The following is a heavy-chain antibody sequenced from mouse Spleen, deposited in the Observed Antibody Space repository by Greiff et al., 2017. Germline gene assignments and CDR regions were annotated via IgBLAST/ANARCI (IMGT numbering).Heavy chain of an antibody. V-gene: IGHV1-64*01. Sequence: VQLQQPGAELVKPGASVKLSCKASGYTFTSYWMHWVKQRPGQGLEWIGMIHPNSGSTNYNEKFKSKATLTVDKSSSTAYMQLSSLTSEDSAVYYCAREGITTVVEDYWGQGTTLTVSS. J-gene: IGHJ2*01. D-gene: IGHD1-1*01. CDR1: GYTFTSYW. CDR2: IHPNSGST. CDR3: AREGITTVVEDY.